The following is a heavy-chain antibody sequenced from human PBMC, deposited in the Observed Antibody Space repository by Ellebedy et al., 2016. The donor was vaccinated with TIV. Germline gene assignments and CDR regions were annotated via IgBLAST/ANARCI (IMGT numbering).Heavy chain of an antibody. V-gene: IGHV4-34*01. CDR1: GGSFSGYY. CDR2: INHSGST. CDR3: ARNGMDV. J-gene: IGHJ6*02. Sequence: SQTLSLTCAVYGGSFSGYYWSWIRQPPGKGLEWIGEINHSGSTYYNPSLKSRVTISVDTSKNQFSLKLSSVTAADTAVYYCARNGMDVWGQGTTVTVSS.